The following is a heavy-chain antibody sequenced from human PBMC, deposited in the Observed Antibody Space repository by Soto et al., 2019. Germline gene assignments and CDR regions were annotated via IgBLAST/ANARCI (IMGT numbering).Heavy chain of an antibody. CDR2: TYHGGSA. CDR1: GVSIGSRIW. Sequence: SETLSLTCTVSGVSIGSRIWWSWVRQPPGMGLEWIGETYHGGSANYNPSLKSRVYISIDKSKNQFSLKLSSVTAADTAVYYCASQHYYDSSGYYVVYWGQGTLVTAPQ. V-gene: IGHV4-4*02. J-gene: IGHJ4*02. CDR3: ASQHYYDSSGYYVVY. D-gene: IGHD3-22*01.